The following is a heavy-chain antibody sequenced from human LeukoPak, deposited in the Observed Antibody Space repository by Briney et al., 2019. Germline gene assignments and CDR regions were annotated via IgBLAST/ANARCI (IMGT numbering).Heavy chain of an antibody. Sequence: GGSLRLSCAASGFTFSSYSMNWVRQAPGKGLEWVANMNQDGSAKGYVDSVKGRFTISRDNARNSLYLQMSSLRPEDTAVYYCATYTHWVAGDVWGQGTTVTVSS. J-gene: IGHJ6*02. CDR2: MNQDGSAK. CDR1: GFTFSSYS. V-gene: IGHV3-7*01. D-gene: IGHD3-16*01. CDR3: ATYTHWVAGDV.